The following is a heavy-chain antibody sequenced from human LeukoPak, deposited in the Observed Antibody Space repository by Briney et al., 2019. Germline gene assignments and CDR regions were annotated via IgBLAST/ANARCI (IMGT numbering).Heavy chain of an antibody. V-gene: IGHV1-2*02. CDR3: AREDEWELPGDY. J-gene: IGHJ4*02. D-gene: IGHD1-26*01. Sequence: ASVKVSCKVSGYTLTELSMHWVRQAPGQGLEWMGWINPNSGGTNYAQKFQGRVTMTRDTSISTAYMELSRLRSDDTAVYYCAREDEWELPGDYWGQGTLVTVSS. CDR2: INPNSGGT. CDR1: GYTLTELS.